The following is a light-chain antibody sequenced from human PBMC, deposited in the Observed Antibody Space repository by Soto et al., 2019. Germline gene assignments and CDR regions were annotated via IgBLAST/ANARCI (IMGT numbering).Light chain of an antibody. CDR2: DVS. V-gene: IGLV2-14*01. CDR3: SSYTSSSFYV. CDR1: SSDVGGYNY. Sequence: QSALTQPASVSRSPGQSITISCTGTSSDVGGYNYVSWYQQHPGKAPKLMIYDVSNRTSGVSNRFSGSKSGNTASLTISGLQAEDEADYYCSSYTSSSFYVFGTGTKLTVL. J-gene: IGLJ1*01.